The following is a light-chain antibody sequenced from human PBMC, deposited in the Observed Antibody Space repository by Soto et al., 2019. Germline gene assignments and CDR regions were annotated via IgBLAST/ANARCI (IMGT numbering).Light chain of an antibody. CDR3: HHYDGSPIT. J-gene: IGKJ5*01. CDR2: GVS. CDR1: QSVGRRY. V-gene: IGKV3-20*01. Sequence: IVCAQCAVTLSLSPGERATLSCRASQSVGRRYLAWYQQKPGQAPRLLISGVSKRATGIPDRFSGDGSGTNFTLTISSLQPEDFARYICHHYDGSPITFGQGTRLEI.